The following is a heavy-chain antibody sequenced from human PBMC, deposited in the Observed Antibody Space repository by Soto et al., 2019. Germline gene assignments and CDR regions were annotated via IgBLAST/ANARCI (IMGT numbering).Heavy chain of an antibody. CDR3: AKGPIFGVENIYDY. Sequence: EVQLLESGGGLLQPGGSLRLSCAASGFTFSSYAMSWVRQAPGKGLEWVSGMSGNGGSAYYADSGKGRFTISRDNSKKTLYLPMNSLRAEDTAVYYCAKGPIFGVENIYDYWGQGTLVTVSS. V-gene: IGHV3-23*01. CDR1: GFTFSSYA. CDR2: MSGNGGSA. J-gene: IGHJ4*02. D-gene: IGHD3-3*01.